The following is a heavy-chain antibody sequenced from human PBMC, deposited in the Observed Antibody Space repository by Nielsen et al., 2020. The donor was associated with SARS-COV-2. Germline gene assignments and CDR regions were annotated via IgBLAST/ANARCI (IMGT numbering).Heavy chain of an antibody. D-gene: IGHD3-16*01. V-gene: IGHV3-15*05. CDR2: IKSKTDGGTT. CDR3: ATRGNDY. J-gene: IGHJ4*02. CDR1: GFTFSPYA. Sequence: GGSLRLSCAVSGFTFSPYAMHWVRQAPGKGLEWVGRIKSKTDGGTTDYAGPVKDRFSISRDDSRNTLYLQMNSLKTEDTAVYYCATRGNDYWGQGTLVTVSS.